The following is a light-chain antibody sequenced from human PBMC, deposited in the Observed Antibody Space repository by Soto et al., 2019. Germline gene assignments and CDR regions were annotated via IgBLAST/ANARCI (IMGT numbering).Light chain of an antibody. V-gene: IGKV3-15*01. J-gene: IGKJ4*01. CDR1: QGVSSD. CDR3: QQYNNWPLT. CDR2: DTS. Sequence: EVVMTQSPATLSVSPGERPTLSCRASQGVSSDLAWYQQNPGQAPRLLIYDTSTRDTGIPARFSGSGSGSEFTLTISSLQSEDFAVYYCQQYNNWPLTFGGGTKVEIK.